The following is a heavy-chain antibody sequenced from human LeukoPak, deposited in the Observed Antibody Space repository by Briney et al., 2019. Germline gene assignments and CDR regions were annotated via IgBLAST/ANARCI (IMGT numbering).Heavy chain of an antibody. CDR1: GGSISSGGYY. D-gene: IGHD6-13*01. Sequence: SETLSLTCTVSGGSISSGGYYWSWIRQPPGKGLEWIGYIYHSGSTYYNPSLKSRVTISVDTSKNQFSLKLSSVTAADTAVYYCASGEQLDHLGYYYYYMDVWGKGTTVTVSS. CDR2: IYHSGST. V-gene: IGHV4-30-2*01. CDR3: ASGEQLDHLGYYYYYMDV. J-gene: IGHJ6*03.